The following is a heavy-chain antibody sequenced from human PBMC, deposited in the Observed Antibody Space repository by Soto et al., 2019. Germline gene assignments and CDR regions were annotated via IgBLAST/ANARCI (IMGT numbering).Heavy chain of an antibody. Sequence: QVQLQESGPGLVKPSGTLSLTCAVSGGSISSSNWWSWVRQPPGKGLEWIGEIYHSGSTNYNPSLKTRVTISVDKPKNQFSLKLSSATAADTAVYYCARLELLPNIGYYGMDVWGQGTTVTVSS. D-gene: IGHD2-15*01. CDR3: ARLELLPNIGYYGMDV. CDR1: GGSISSSNW. V-gene: IGHV4-4*02. CDR2: IYHSGST. J-gene: IGHJ6*02.